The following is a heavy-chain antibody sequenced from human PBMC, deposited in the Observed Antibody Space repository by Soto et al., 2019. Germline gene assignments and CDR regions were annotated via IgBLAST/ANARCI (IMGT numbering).Heavy chain of an antibody. CDR1: GGSISSSGYY. J-gene: IGHJ4*02. CDR2: IYYSGST. CDR3: ARGADTAMVDY. V-gene: IGHV4-39*01. Sequence: TLVTLSLTWTVAGGSISSSGYYWGWIRQPPGKGLEWIGSIYYSGSTYYNPSLKSRVTISVDTSKNQFSLKLSSVTAADTAVDYCARGADTAMVDYWGQGTLVTVSS. D-gene: IGHD5-18*01.